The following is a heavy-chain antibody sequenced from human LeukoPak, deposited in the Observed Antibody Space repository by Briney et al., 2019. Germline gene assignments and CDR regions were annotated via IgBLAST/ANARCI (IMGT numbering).Heavy chain of an antibody. CDR3: AKLQTAVVPAATLGFDS. D-gene: IGHD2-2*01. J-gene: IGHJ4*02. Sequence: GGSLRLCCAASGFTFSSYWMHWVRQAPGKGLVWVSRINSDGSSTSYADSVKGRFSVSRDNTKNTFHLQMNSLRAEDTAIYYCAKLQTAVVPAATLGFDSWGQGTLVTVSS. CDR1: GFTFSSYW. V-gene: IGHV3-74*01. CDR2: INSDGSST.